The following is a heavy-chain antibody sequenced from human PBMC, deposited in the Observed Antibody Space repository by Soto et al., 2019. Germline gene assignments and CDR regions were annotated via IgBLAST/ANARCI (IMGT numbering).Heavy chain of an antibody. V-gene: IGHV1-46*01. D-gene: IGHD3-22*01. Sequence: GASVKVSCKASGYTFTSYYMHWVRQAPGQGLEWMGIINPSGGSTSYAQKFQGRVTMTRDTSTSTVYMELSSLRSEDTAVYYCARELITMIVVAYGRAFDIWGQGTVVTVSS. CDR2: INPSGGST. CDR1: GYTFTSYY. J-gene: IGHJ3*02. CDR3: ARELITMIVVAYGRAFDI.